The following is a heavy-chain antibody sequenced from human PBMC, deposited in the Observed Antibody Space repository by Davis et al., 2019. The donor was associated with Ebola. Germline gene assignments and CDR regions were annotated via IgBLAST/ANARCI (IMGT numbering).Heavy chain of an antibody. CDR1: GFAFSNFA. CDR2: ISSSSSYI. Sequence: PGGSLRLSCAASGFAFSNFAMHWVRQAPGKGLEWVSSISSSSSYIYYADSVKGRFTISRDNAKNSLYLQMNSLRAEDTAVYYCARDGGSWSYYYYGMDVWGQGTTVTVSS. D-gene: IGHD2-15*01. CDR3: ARDGGSWSYYYYGMDV. V-gene: IGHV3-21*01. J-gene: IGHJ6*02.